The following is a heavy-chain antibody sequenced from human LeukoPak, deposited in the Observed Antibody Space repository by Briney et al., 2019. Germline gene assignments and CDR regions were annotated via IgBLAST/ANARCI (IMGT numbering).Heavy chain of an antibody. CDR1: EFTFCSYA. CDR3: ARQYSSSWTGFHP. D-gene: IGHD6-13*01. CDR2: ITSSGSII. J-gene: IGHJ5*02. Sequence: PGGSLRLSCAASEFTFCSYAMSWVRKAPGKGLEWVSHITSSGSIIYYVDSVRGRFTISRDNAKTSLYLQMNSLRVEDSAVYYCARQYSSSWTGFHPWGQGTLVTVSS. V-gene: IGHV3-48*04.